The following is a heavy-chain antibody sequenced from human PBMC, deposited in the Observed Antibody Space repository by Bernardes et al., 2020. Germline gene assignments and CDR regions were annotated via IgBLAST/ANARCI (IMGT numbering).Heavy chain of an antibody. J-gene: IGHJ6*04. D-gene: IGHD3-3*01. CDR1: GFTFSDYY. CDR2: ISSSGSTI. Sequence: GGSLRLSRAASGFTFSDYYMSWIRQAPGKGLEWVSYISSSGSTIYYADSVKGRFTISRDNAKNSLYLQMNSLRAEDTAVYYCTKEEGDPVLRFMGGGMDVWGKGTTVTVSS. V-gene: IGHV3-11*01. CDR3: TKEEGDPVLRFMGGGMDV.